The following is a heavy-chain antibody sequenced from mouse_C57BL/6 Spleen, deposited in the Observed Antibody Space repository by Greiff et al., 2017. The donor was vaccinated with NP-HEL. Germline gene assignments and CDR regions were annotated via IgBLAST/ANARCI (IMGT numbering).Heavy chain of an antibody. Sequence: EVQLQQSGPELVKPGASVKISCKASGYSFTGYYMNWVKQSPEKSLEWIGEINPSTGGTTYNQKFKAKATLTVDKSSSTAYMQLKSLTSEDSAVYYCARDMINYAMDYWGQGTSVTVSS. V-gene: IGHV1-42*01. CDR2: INPSTGGT. CDR3: ARDMINYAMDY. J-gene: IGHJ4*01. CDR1: GYSFTGYY. D-gene: IGHD2-4*01.